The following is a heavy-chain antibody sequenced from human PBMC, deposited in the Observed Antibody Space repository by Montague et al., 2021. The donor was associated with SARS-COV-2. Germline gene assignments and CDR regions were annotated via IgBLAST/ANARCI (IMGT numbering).Heavy chain of an antibody. CDR2: IYYSGST. J-gene: IGHJ4*02. D-gene: IGHD3-9*01. CDR1: GGSISSYY. V-gene: IGHV4-59*08. Sequence: SETLSLTCTVSGGSISSYYWSWIRRPPGKGLEWIGYIYYSGSTNYNPSLKSRVTISIDTSKNQFSLKLSSVTAADTAVYYCARHALGYFDWLNEGYFDYWGQGTLVTVSS. CDR3: ARHALGYFDWLNEGYFDY.